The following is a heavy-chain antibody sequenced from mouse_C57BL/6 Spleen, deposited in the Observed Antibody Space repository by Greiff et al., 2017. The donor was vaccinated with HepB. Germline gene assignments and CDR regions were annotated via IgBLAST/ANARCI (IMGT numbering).Heavy chain of an antibody. D-gene: IGHD1-1*01. J-gene: IGHJ1*03. CDR2: IHPNSGST. Sequence: QVQLQQPGAELVKPGASVKLSCKASGYTFTSYWMHWVKQRPGQGLEWIGMIHPNSGSTNYNEKFKSKATLTVDKSSSTAYMQLSSLTSEDSAVYYCARKEDITTGVDVWGTGTTVTVSS. V-gene: IGHV1-64*01. CDR3: ARKEDITTGVDV. CDR1: GYTFTSYW.